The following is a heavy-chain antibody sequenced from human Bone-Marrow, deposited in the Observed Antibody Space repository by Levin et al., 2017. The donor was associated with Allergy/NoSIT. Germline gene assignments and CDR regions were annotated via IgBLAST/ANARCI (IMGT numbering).Heavy chain of an antibody. J-gene: IGHJ3*02. CDR1: GYTFTGYY. Sequence: ASVKVSCKASGYTFTGYYMHWVRQAPGQGLEWMGWINPNSGGTNYAQKFQGRVTMTRDTSISTAYMELSRLRSDDTAVYYCARDYCSGGSCYRGAFDIWGQGTMVTVSS. CDR2: INPNSGGT. V-gene: IGHV1-2*02. CDR3: ARDYCSGGSCYRGAFDI. D-gene: IGHD2-15*01.